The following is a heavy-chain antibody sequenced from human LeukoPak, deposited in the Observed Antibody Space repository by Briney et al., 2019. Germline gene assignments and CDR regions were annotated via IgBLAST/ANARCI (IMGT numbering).Heavy chain of an antibody. Sequence: GGSLRLSCAASGFTFRSYSMNWVREAPGEGLEWGLSISSRRRYIYYADSVKGRFTISRDNAKNSLYLQMNSLRAEDTAAYYCARASVQQPAYYYYGMDVWGQGTTVTVSS. CDR3: ARASVQQPAYYYYGMDV. V-gene: IGHV3-21*01. D-gene: IGHD6-13*01. CDR1: GFTFRSYS. CDR2: ISSRRRYI. J-gene: IGHJ6*02.